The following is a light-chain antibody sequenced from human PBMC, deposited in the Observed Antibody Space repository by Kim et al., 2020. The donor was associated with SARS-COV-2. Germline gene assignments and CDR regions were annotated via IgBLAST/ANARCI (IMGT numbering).Light chain of an antibody. CDR3: QQYGSSPLYT. Sequence: SPGERATLACRASQSVNNNYIAWYQQKPGQAPRLLIYGASSRATGVPERFSGSGSGTDFTLTVSRLEPEDFAVYFCQQYGSSPLYTFGQGTKVEI. CDR2: GAS. V-gene: IGKV3-20*01. CDR1: QSVNNNY. J-gene: IGKJ2*01.